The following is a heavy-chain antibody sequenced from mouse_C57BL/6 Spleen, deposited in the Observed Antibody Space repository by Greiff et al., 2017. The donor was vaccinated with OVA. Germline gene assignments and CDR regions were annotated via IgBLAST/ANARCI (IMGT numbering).Heavy chain of an antibody. Sequence: QVQLQQSGPGLVAPSQSLSITCTVSGFSLTSYGVSWVRQPPGKGLEWLGVIWGDGSTNYHSALISRLSISKDNSKSQVFLKLNSLQTDDTATYYCAKEGDGWGNYDPYYYAMDYWGQGTSVTVSS. CDR2: IWGDGST. D-gene: IGHD2-1*01. CDR3: AKEGDGWGNYDPYYYAMDY. V-gene: IGHV2-3*01. J-gene: IGHJ4*01. CDR1: GFSLTSYG.